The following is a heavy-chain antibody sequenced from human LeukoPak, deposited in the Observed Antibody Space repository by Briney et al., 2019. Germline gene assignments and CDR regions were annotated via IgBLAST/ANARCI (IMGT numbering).Heavy chain of an antibody. CDR1: GGSLSGYY. CDR2: INRSGSP. D-gene: IGHD3-10*01. J-gene: IGHJ6*03. V-gene: IGHV4-34*01. Sequence: PSETLSLTCAVFGGSLSGYYWSWIRQPPGKGLEWIAEINRSGSPNYNPSLKSRVTISVDTSKNQFSLKLSSVTAADTAVYYCARVRGSGKYYYYYMDVWGKGTTVTISS. CDR3: ARVRGSGKYYYYYMDV.